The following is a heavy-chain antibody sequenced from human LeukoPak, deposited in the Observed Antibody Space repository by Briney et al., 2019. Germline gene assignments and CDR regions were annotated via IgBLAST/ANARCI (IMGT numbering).Heavy chain of an antibody. D-gene: IGHD6-6*01. CDR1: GYTFTGYY. Sequence: AAVKVSCKASGYTFTGYYMHWVRQAPGQGLEWMGWINPNSGGTNYAQKFQGRVTMTRDTSISTAYMELSRLRSDDTAVYYCARDQGSSSSDYYMDVWGKGTTVTVSS. J-gene: IGHJ6*03. CDR3: ARDQGSSSSDYYMDV. V-gene: IGHV1-2*02. CDR2: INPNSGGT.